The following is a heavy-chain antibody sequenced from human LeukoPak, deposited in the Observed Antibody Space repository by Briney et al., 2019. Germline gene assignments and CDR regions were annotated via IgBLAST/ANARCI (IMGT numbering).Heavy chain of an antibody. V-gene: IGHV4-34*01. J-gene: IGHJ4*02. CDR1: VGSFSGYY. Sequence: PSETLSLTCAVYVGSFSGYYWTWIRQPPGKGLEWIGEVNHSGSTNYNPSLKSRVTMSVDTSKNQFSLKLRSVTAADTAVYYCARARGSEAIDYWGQGTLVTVSS. CDR3: ARARGSEAIDY. D-gene: IGHD6-25*01. CDR2: VNHSGST.